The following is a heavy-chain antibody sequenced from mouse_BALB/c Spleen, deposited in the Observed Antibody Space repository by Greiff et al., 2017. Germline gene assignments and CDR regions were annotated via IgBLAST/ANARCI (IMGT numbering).Heavy chain of an antibody. D-gene: IGHD2-4*01. Sequence: DVKLQESGPGLVKPSQSLSLTCTVTGYSITSDYAWNWIRQFPGNKLEWMGYISYSGSTSYNPSLKSRISITRDTSKNQFFLQLNSVTTEDTATYYCARSYRSTMITTYLAYFDYWGQGTTVTVSS. V-gene: IGHV3-2*02. CDR3: ARSYRSTMITTYLAYFDY. J-gene: IGHJ2*01. CDR1: GYSITSDYA. CDR2: ISYSGST.